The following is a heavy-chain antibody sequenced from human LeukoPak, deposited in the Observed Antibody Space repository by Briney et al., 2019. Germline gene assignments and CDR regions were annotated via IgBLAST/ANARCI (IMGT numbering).Heavy chain of an antibody. J-gene: IGHJ4*02. V-gene: IGHV4-59*01. Sequence: SETLSLTCTVSGGSIGSYYWSWIRQPPGKRLEWIGYIYYSGSTNYNPSLKSRVTISLDTSKNQFSMNLISVTAADTAVYYCAREGVAAAGKLDYWGQGTLVTVSS. CDR2: IYYSGST. CDR1: GGSIGSYY. CDR3: AREGVAAAGKLDY. D-gene: IGHD6-13*01.